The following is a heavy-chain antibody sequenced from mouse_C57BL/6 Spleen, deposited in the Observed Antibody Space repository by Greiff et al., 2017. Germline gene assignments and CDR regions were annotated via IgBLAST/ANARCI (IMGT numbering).Heavy chain of an antibody. CDR1: GFTFSDYG. CDR3: ARWVTTMAMDY. CDR2: ISSGSSNI. J-gene: IGHJ4*01. V-gene: IGHV5-17*01. Sequence: EVKVVESGGGLVKPGGSLKLSCAASGFTFSDYGMHWVRQAPEKGLEWVAYISSGSSNIYYADTVKGRFTISRDNAKNTLFLQMTSLRSEDTAMYYCARWVTTMAMDYWGQGTSVTVSS. D-gene: IGHD2-2*01.